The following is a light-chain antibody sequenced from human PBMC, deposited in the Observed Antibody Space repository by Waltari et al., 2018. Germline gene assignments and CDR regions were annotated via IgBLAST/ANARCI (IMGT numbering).Light chain of an antibody. CDR2: GAS. CDR1: QSISSS. CDR3: QQYNNWPRGT. Sequence: EIVMTQSPATLSVSPGERATLSCRASQSISSSLAWYQQKPGQAPRLLIYGASTRATGIPARFSGSGSGTEFTLTISSLQSEDFAVYYCQQYNNWPRGTFGQGTKLEIE. V-gene: IGKV3-15*01. J-gene: IGKJ2*02.